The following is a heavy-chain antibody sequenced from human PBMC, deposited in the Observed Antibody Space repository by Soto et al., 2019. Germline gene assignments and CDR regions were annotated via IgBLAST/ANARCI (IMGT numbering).Heavy chain of an antibody. V-gene: IGHV4-61*01. CDR1: GGSVSSGSYY. J-gene: IGHJ5*02. Sequence: SETLSLTCTVSGGSVSSGSYYWTWIRQPPGKGLEWLGYIYYSGTTNYNPPLKSRVTISVDTSKNQFSLKLSSVTAADTAVYYCARGGQVVTPWGQGTLVTVSS. D-gene: IGHD3-22*01. CDR2: IYYSGTT. CDR3: ARGGQVVTP.